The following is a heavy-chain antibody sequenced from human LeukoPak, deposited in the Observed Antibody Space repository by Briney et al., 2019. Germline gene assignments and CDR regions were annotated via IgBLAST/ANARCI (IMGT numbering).Heavy chain of an antibody. V-gene: IGHV4-34*01. D-gene: IGHD2-21*01. J-gene: IGHJ4*02. CDR3: ARGPISYCGGDCYFSYYFDY. CDR1: GGSFSGYY. CDR2: INHSGST. Sequence: SETPSLTCTVYGGSFSGYYWSWIRQPPGKGLEWIKEINHSGSTNYNPSLKSRVTISVDTSKNQFSLKLSSVTAADTAVYYCARGPISYCGGDCYFSYYFDYWGQGTLVTVSS.